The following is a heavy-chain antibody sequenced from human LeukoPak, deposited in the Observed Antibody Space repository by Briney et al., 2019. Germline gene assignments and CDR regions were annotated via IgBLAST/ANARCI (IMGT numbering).Heavy chain of an antibody. V-gene: IGHV1-18*03. D-gene: IGHD6-19*01. CDR2: ISAYNGNT. Sequence: ASVKVSCKASGYTFTSYGISWVRQAPGQGLEWMGWISAYNGNTNYAQKFQGRVTITTDTSTSTAYMELRSLRSDDMAVYYCARDLPVPRMYSSGWYGVAGRWFDPWGQGTLVTVSS. J-gene: IGHJ5*02. CDR1: GYTFTSYG. CDR3: ARDLPVPRMYSSGWYGVAGRWFDP.